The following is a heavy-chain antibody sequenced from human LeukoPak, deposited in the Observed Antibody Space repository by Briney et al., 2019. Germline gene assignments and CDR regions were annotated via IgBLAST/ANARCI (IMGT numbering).Heavy chain of an antibody. CDR1: GGTFSSYA. CDR3: AREPLGCGGDCHFDY. D-gene: IGHD2-21*02. Sequence: ASVKVSCKTSGGTFSSYAFSWMRQAPGQGLEWVGRIIPIYNPVDYTQRSQGRVTITADESTNTVYLELSSLRYDDTAVYYCAREPLGCGGDCHFDYWGQGTLVTVSS. V-gene: IGHV1-69*13. CDR2: IIPIYNPV. J-gene: IGHJ4*02.